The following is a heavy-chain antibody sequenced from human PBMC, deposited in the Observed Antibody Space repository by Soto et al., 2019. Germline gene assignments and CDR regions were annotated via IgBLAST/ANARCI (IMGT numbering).Heavy chain of an antibody. CDR1: GASINNNDYY. D-gene: IGHD3-22*01. V-gene: IGHV4-30-4*01. J-gene: IGHJ2*01. CDR2: VYYSGTT. Sequence: SETLSLTCTVSGASINNNDYYWSWIRQTPGKGLEWIGYVYYSGTTDYIPSLKSRLSMSIDKSQNQFTLKLNSVTAADTATYYCARMSYFYDKWYFDLWGRGTRGTVSS. CDR3: ARMSYFYDKWYFDL.